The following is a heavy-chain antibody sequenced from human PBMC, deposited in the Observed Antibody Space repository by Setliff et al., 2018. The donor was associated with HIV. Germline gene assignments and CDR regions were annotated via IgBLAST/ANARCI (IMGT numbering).Heavy chain of an antibody. CDR3: ARTIVVVPAAIVPVDAFDI. V-gene: IGHV4-39*07. CDR1: GGSISSSSYY. CDR2: INHSGST. Sequence: PSETLSLTCTVSGGSISSSSYYWGWVRQPPGKGLEWIGEINHSGSTYYNPSLKSRVTISVDTSKNQFSLKLSSVTAADTAVYYCARTIVVVPAAIVPVDAFDIWGQGTMVTVSS. J-gene: IGHJ3*02. D-gene: IGHD2-2*01.